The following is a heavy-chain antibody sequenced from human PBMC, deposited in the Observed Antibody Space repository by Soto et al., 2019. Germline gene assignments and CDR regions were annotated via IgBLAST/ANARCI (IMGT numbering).Heavy chain of an antibody. CDR3: ARVGWGYGYGWCCDY. Sequence: QVQLVESGGGVVQPGRSLRLSCAASGFSFSGYAVHWVRQAPGKGLEWVAVISYDGRDKYYADSVKGRFTISSDDSKNTLSLQMNGLRVENTALHSCARVGWGYGYGWCCDYWGQGTVVIVSS. D-gene: IGHD5-18*01. CDR2: ISYDGRDK. J-gene: IGHJ4*02. V-gene: IGHV3-30*04. CDR1: GFSFSGYA.